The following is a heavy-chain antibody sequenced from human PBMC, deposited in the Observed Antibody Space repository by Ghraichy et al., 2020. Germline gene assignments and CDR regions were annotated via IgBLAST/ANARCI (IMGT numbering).Heavy chain of an antibody. Sequence: GGSLRLSCAASGFMFSSYSMNWVRQAPGKGLEWVSYISSSSSVIYYADSVKGRFTISRDNGKNSVYLQMNSLRDEDTAVYYCARGRRELLFSWYFDLWGRGSLVTVSS. V-gene: IGHV3-48*02. CDR2: ISSSSSVI. CDR3: ARGRRELLFSWYFDL. D-gene: IGHD1-7*01. CDR1: GFMFSSYS. J-gene: IGHJ2*01.